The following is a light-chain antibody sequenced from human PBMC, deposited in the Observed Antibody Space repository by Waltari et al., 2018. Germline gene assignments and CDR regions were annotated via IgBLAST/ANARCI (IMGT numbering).Light chain of an antibody. V-gene: IGKV3-20*01. CDR1: QRVANSY. J-gene: IGKJ1*01. Sequence: VLTQSPGTLSLSPGERAPLSCRASQRVANSYLAWYQQRPGQAPRLLIYAASSRATGIPDRFSGSVSGTDFTLTISRLEPEDSAVYYCHQYGNSARTFGQGTKVEIK. CDR3: HQYGNSART. CDR2: AAS.